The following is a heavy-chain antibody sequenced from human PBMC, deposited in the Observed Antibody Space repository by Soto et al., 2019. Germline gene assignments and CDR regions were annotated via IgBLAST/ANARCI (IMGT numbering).Heavy chain of an antibody. Sequence: QVQLVQSGAEVKKPGASVKVSCKTSGYTYSKYIIAWVRQTPGQGLEWMGWISGYNGDTQYAPELQGRVTFTSETSMITAYMELWSLTSDDAAVYDCVSEFLAGSFDNWGQGTLVTVSS. V-gene: IGHV1-18*04. CDR2: ISGYNGDT. CDR3: VSEFLAGSFDN. CDR1: GYTYSKYI. D-gene: IGHD6-19*01. J-gene: IGHJ4*02.